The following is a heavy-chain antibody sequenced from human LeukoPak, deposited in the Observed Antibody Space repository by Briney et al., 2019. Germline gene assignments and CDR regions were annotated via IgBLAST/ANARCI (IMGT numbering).Heavy chain of an antibody. CDR2: INWNGDST. CDR1: GFTFDDYG. V-gene: IGHV3-20*04. Sequence: GGSLRLPCAASGFTFDDYGMSWVRQAPGKGLEWVSGINWNGDSTGYADSVKGRFTISRDNAKNSLYLQMDSLRADDTALFYCARATDGSGSPLGYWGQGTLVTVSS. J-gene: IGHJ4*02. D-gene: IGHD3-10*01. CDR3: ARATDGSGSPLGY.